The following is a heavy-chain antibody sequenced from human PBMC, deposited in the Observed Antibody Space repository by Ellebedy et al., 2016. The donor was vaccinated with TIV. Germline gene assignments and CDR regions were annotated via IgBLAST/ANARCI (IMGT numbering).Heavy chain of an antibody. CDR1: GFTFSNYW. CDR3: ARGPRFGESSFDY. Sequence: GESLKISCAASGFTFSNYWMSWVRQAPGKGLEWVGNIKQDGSEKNFVDSVKGRFTISRDNAKNSLSLQMNSLRDEDTAVYYCARGPRFGESSFDYWGQGTLVTVSS. J-gene: IGHJ4*02. D-gene: IGHD3-10*01. CDR2: IKQDGSEK. V-gene: IGHV3-7*01.